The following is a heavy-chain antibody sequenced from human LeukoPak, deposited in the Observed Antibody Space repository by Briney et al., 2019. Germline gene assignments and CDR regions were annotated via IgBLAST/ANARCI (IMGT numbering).Heavy chain of an antibody. CDR2: IYYSGST. D-gene: IGHD2-15*01. CDR1: GGSIRSSYYY. CDR3: ASDYCSGGSCYSVPYYYGMDV. Sequence: SETLSLTCTVSGGSIRSSYYYWGWIRQHPGKGLEWIGYIYYSGSTYYNPSLKSRVTISVDTSKNQFSLKLSSVTAADTAVYYCASDYCSGGSCYSVPYYYGMDVWGQGTTVIVSS. J-gene: IGHJ6*02. V-gene: IGHV4-31*03.